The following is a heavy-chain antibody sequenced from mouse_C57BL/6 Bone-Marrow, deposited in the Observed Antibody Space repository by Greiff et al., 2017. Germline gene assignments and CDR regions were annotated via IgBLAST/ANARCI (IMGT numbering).Heavy chain of an antibody. J-gene: IGHJ2*01. D-gene: IGHD1-1*01. Sequence: QVQLQQSGPELVKPGASVKISCKASGYTFTDYYINWVKQRPGQGLEWIGWIFPGSGSTYYNEKFKGKDTLTVDKSSSTAYMLLSSLTSEDSAVXFCAREYGLYYYGSSYLDYWGQGTTLTVSS. CDR3: AREYGLYYYGSSYLDY. CDR1: GYTFTDYY. CDR2: IFPGSGST. V-gene: IGHV1-75*01.